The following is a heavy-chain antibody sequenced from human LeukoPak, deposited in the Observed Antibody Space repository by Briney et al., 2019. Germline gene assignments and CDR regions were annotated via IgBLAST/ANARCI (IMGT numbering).Heavy chain of an antibody. CDR3: AKSGNAMDPAAYDDY. Sequence: GGSLRLSCAASGFTFSSYGMHWVRQAPGKGLEWVAVIWYDGSNKYYADSVKGRLTISRDNSKNTLYLQMHSLRAEDMAVYYCAKSGNAMDPAAYDDYWGQGTLVTVSS. D-gene: IGHD2-2*01. CDR1: GFTFSSYG. J-gene: IGHJ4*02. CDR2: IWYDGSNK. V-gene: IGHV3-33*06.